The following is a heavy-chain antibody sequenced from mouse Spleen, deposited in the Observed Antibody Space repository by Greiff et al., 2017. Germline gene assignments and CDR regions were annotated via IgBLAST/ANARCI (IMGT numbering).Heavy chain of an antibody. J-gene: IGHJ2*01. V-gene: IGHV1-69*01. CDR3: ARGAGGSSLDY. Sequence: QVQLQQPGAELVMPGASVKLSCKASGYTFTSYWMHWVKQRPGQGLEWIGEIDPSDSYTNYNQKFKGKATLTVDKSSSTAYMQRSSLTSEDSAVYYCARGAGGSSLDYWGQGTTLTVSS. CDR2: IDPSDSYT. D-gene: IGHD1-1*01. CDR1: GYTFTSYW.